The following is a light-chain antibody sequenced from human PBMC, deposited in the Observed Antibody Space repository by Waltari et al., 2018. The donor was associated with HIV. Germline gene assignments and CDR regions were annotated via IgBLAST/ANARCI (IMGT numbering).Light chain of an antibody. V-gene: IGLV7-43*01. CDR1: TGAVTSGYY. J-gene: IGLJ3*02. CDR2: STH. CDR3: LLYSDDAWV. Sequence: QTVVTQEPSLTVSPGGTVTLTCASNTGAVTSGYYPNWFQQKPGQAPRPLLYSTHNKYSWTPARFSGSLLEDKAALTLSGVQPEDEADYYCLLYSDDAWVFGGGTKLTVL.